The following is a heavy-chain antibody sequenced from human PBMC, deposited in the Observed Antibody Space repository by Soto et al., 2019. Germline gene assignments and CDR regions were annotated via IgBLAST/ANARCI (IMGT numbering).Heavy chain of an antibody. CDR1: GFTVSSNY. CDR3: AKMMSAWGYYYYYMDV. J-gene: IGHJ6*03. D-gene: IGHD7-27*01. Sequence: GGSLRLSCAASGFTVSSNYMSWVRQAPGKGLEWVSIIYSGGSTYYADSVKGRFTISRDNSKNTLYVQMNSLRAEDTAVYYCAKMMSAWGYYYYYMDVWGKGTTVTVSS. V-gene: IGHV3-66*01. CDR2: IYSGGST.